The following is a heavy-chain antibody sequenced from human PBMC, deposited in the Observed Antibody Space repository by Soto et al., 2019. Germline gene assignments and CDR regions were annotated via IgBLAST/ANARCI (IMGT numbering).Heavy chain of an antibody. CDR2: TYYRSKWYN. D-gene: IGHD2-2*02. J-gene: IGHJ4*02. CDR3: ARGRRSCTGNNCYTDFDF. CDR1: GDSVSSDSAA. V-gene: IGHV6-1*01. Sequence: PSQTLSLTCAISGDSVSSDSAAWNWIRQSPSRGLEWLGRTYYRSKWYNNYAVSVKSRLTIKPDTSKNQISLQLDSVTPEDTAVYYCARGRRSCTGNNCYTDFDFWGQGSLVTVSS.